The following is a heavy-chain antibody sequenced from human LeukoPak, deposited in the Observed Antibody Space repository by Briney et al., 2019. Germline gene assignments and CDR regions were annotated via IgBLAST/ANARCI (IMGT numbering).Heavy chain of an antibody. V-gene: IGHV4-34*01. Sequence: SETLSLTCAVYGGSFSGYYWSWIRQPPGKGVEWIGEINHSGSTNYNPSLKSRVTISVDTSKNQFSLKLSSVTAADTAVYYCARSIVVVVPAATYYYYYYMDVWGKGTTVTVSS. J-gene: IGHJ6*03. CDR3: ARSIVVVVPAATYYYYYYMDV. CDR1: GGSFSGYY. CDR2: INHSGST. D-gene: IGHD2-2*01.